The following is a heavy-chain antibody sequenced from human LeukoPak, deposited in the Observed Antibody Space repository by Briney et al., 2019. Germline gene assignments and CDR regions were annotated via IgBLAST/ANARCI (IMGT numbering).Heavy chain of an antibody. Sequence: PGGSLRLSCAASGFTFSRYWMHWVRQAPGKGLVWVSRININGSSTIYADSVKGRFTISRDNAKNTLYLQMNSLRAEDTALYYCAEDLGPYNSGFGDFDYWGQGTLVTVSS. CDR1: GFTFSRYW. J-gene: IGHJ4*02. D-gene: IGHD3-16*01. CDR3: AEDLGPYNSGFGDFDY. CDR2: ININGSST. V-gene: IGHV3-74*01.